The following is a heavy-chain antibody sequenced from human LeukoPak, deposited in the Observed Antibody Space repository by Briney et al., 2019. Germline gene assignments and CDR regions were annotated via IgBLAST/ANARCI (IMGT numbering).Heavy chain of an antibody. CDR2: ISGSGGST. V-gene: IGHV3-23*01. D-gene: IGHD3-10*01. Sequence: GGSLRLSCAASGFTFSSYAMSWVRQAPGKGLEWVSAISGSGGSTYYADPVKGRFTISRDNSKNTLHLQMNSLRAEDTAVYYCAKTVRITMVRGVITPPYFDYWGQGTLVTVSS. CDR1: GFTFSSYA. CDR3: AKTVRITMVRGVITPPYFDY. J-gene: IGHJ4*02.